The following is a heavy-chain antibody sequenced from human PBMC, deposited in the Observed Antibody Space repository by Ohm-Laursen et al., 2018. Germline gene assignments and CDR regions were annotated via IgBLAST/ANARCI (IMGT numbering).Heavy chain of an antibody. CDR1: GFTVSSNY. J-gene: IGHJ4*02. Sequence: GSLRLSCTASGFTVSSNYMSWVRQAPGKGLEWVSVIYSGGSTYYADSVKGRFTISRDNSKNTLYLQMNSLRAEDTAVYYCARDRVLRGFDYWGQGTLVTVSS. CDR3: ARDRVLRGFDY. D-gene: IGHD2-8*01. V-gene: IGHV3-53*01. CDR2: IYSGGST.